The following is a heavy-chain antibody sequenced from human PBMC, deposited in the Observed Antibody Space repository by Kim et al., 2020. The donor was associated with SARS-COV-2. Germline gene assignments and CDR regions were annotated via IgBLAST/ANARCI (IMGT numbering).Heavy chain of an antibody. V-gene: IGHV3-33*01. CDR3: ARDTSYSSGWYYYYGMDV. J-gene: IGHJ6*02. CDR2: IWYDGSNK. CDR1: GFTFSSYG. D-gene: IGHD6-19*01. Sequence: GGSLRLSCAASGFTFSSYGMHWVRQAPGKGLEWVAVIWYDGSNKYYADSVKGRFTISRDNSKNTLYLQMNSLRAEDTAVYYCARDTSYSSGWYYYYGMDVWGQGTTVTVSS.